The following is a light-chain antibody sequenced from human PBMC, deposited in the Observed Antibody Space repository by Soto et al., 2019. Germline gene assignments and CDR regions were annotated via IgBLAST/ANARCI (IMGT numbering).Light chain of an antibody. Sequence: EIVLTQSPGTLSLSPGESATLSCRASETVSSNYLAWYQEKPGQTPRLLMYGASFRATGIPGRFRGSGSGTDFTLTINRLEPEDFAVYYCQQYGDSPLTFGGGTKVEI. CDR3: QQYGDSPLT. J-gene: IGKJ4*01. CDR1: ETVSSNY. CDR2: GAS. V-gene: IGKV3-20*01.